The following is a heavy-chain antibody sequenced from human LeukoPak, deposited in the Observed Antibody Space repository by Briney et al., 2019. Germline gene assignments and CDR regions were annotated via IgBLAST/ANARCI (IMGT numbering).Heavy chain of an antibody. J-gene: IGHJ4*02. D-gene: IGHD3-22*01. CDR3: ARLVSDSSGPRDY. CDR1: GYRFTSYW. CDR2: IFPGDSDT. V-gene: IGHV5-51*01. Sequence: GESLKISCKGSGYRFTSYWIGWVRQMPGKGLEWIGIIFPGDSDTRYSPSFQGQVIISVDKSIGTAYLQWSSLKASDTAMYYCARLVSDSSGPRDYWGQGTLVTVSS.